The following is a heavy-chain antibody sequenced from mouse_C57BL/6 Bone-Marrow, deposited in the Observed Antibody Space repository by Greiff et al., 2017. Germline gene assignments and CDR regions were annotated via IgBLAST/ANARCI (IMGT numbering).Heavy chain of an antibody. V-gene: IGHV1-9*01. CDR1: GYTFTGYW. Sequence: QVQLQQSGAELMKPGASVKLSCKATGYTFTGYWIEWVKQRPGHGLEWIGEILPGSGSTNSNEKFKGKATFTADTSSNTAYMQLSSLTTEDSAIYYCAREGYYGSSYGDYFDYWGQGTTLTVSA. CDR2: ILPGSGST. D-gene: IGHD1-1*01. J-gene: IGHJ2*01. CDR3: AREGYYGSSYGDYFDY.